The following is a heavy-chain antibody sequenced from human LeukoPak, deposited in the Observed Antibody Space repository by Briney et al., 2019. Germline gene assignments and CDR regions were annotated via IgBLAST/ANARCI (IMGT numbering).Heavy chain of an antibody. CDR3: ARGRAVAGIRLDY. V-gene: IGHV4-59*01. J-gene: IGHJ4*02. D-gene: IGHD6-19*01. Sequence: PSETLSLTCTVSGGSISSYYWSWIRQPPGKGLEWIGYIYYSGSTNYNPSLKSRVTISVDTSKNQFSLKLSSVTAADTAVYYCARGRAVAGIRLDYWGQGTLVTVSS. CDR2: IYYSGST. CDR1: GGSISSYY.